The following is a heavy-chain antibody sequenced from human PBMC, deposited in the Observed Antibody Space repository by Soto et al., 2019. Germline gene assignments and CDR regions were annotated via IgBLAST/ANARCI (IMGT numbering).Heavy chain of an antibody. CDR2: IYYSGTT. V-gene: IGHV4-28*01. J-gene: IGHJ4*02. CDR1: GYSISSSNW. CDR3: ARREIQGPIDY. Sequence: QVQLQESGPGLVKPSDTLSLTCAVSGYSISSSNWWGWIRQPPGKGLEWIGYIYYSGTTYYNPSPKDRVNLSVDTSKDQFSLKLTSVTAVDTAVYYCARREIQGPIDYWGQGTLVTVSS. D-gene: IGHD1-26*01.